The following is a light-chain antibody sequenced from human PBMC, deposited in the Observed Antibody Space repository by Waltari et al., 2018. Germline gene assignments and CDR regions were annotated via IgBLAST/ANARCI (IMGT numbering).Light chain of an antibody. CDR2: EVN. CDR3: SSYAGSSNPV. J-gene: IGLJ1*01. Sequence: QSALTQPPSASGSLGQSVTIPCTGTSSDVGGYNYVSWLQQHPGKAPKRMIYEVNKRPSGVPDRFSGSKSGNTASLTVSGLQPEDEADYYCSSYAGSSNPVFGTGTKVTVL. CDR1: SSDVGGYNY. V-gene: IGLV2-8*01.